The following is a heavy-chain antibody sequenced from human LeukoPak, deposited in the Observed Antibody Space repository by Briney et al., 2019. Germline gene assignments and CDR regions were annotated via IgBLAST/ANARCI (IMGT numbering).Heavy chain of an antibody. CDR2: IYYSGST. CDR3: ARSSSGYDYRLLDY. V-gene: IGHV4-31*03. Sequence: SETLSLTCTVSGGSISSGGYYWSWIRQHPGKGLEWIGHIYYSGSTYYNPSLKSRVTISVDTSKNQFSLKLSSVTAADTAVYYCARSSSGYDYRLLDYWGQGTLVTVSS. CDR1: GGSISSGGYY. J-gene: IGHJ4*02. D-gene: IGHD5-12*01.